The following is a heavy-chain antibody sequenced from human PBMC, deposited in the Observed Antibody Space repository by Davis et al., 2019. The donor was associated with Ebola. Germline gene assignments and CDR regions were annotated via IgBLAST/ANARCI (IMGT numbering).Heavy chain of an antibody. D-gene: IGHD3-3*01. J-gene: IGHJ6*02. CDR1: GYTFTSYG. CDR3: ARDQYYEFWSGTLRLGIGV. V-gene: IGHV1-18*01. CDR2: ISAYNGNT. Sequence: ASVKVSCKASGYTFTSYGISWVRQAPGQGLEWMGWISAYNGNTNYAQKLQGRVTMTTDTSTSTAYMELRSLRSDDTAVYYCARDQYYEFWSGTLRLGIGVWGQGTTVTVSS.